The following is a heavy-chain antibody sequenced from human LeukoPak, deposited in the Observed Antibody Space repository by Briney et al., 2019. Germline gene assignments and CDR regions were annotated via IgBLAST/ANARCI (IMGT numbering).Heavy chain of an antibody. CDR1: GFTFSSYW. CDR2: IKQDGSEK. V-gene: IGHV3-7*01. J-gene: IGHJ6*03. D-gene: IGHD6-13*01. Sequence: QAGGSLRLSCAASGFTFSSYWMSWVRQAPGKGLEWVANIKQDGSEKYYVDSVKGRFTISRDNAKNSLYLQMNSLRAEDTAVYYCARHTIAAAGTYYMDVWGKGTTVTVSS. CDR3: ARHTIAAAGTYYMDV.